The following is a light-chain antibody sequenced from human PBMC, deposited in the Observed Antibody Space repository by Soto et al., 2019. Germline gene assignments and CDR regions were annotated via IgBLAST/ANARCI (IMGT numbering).Light chain of an antibody. CDR1: SSDVGTYNY. CDR2: EVS. Sequence: QSALTQPPSASGSPGQSVTISCTGSSSDVGTYNYVSWYQQHPGKPPKLMLYEVSERPSGVPDRFSGSKSGNTASLTVSGLQAEDEADYFCSSYVGNNNLLFGGGTKLTVL. V-gene: IGLV2-8*01. CDR3: SSYVGNNNLL. J-gene: IGLJ3*02.